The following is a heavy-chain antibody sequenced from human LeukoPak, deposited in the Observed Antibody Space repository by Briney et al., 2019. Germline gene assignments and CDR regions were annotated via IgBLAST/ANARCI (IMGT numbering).Heavy chain of an antibody. Sequence: GGSLRLSSAASGFTFSSYGMHWVRQAPGKGLEWVSFIRYDGSNKYYADSVKGRFTISRDNSKNTLYLQMNSLRAEDTAVYYCVKDYDFWSGYYSPTRGYFDYWGQGTLVTVSS. CDR1: GFTFSSYG. V-gene: IGHV3-30*02. CDR2: IRYDGSNK. D-gene: IGHD3-3*01. J-gene: IGHJ4*02. CDR3: VKDYDFWSGYYSPTRGYFDY.